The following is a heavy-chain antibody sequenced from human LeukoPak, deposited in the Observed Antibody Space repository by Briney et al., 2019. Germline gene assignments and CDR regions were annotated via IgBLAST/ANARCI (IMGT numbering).Heavy chain of an antibody. D-gene: IGHD2-2*01. CDR1: GGSISSYY. Sequence: SETLSLTCTASGGSISSYYWSWIRQPPGKGLEWIGYIYYSGSTNYNPSLKSRVTISVDTSKNQFSLKLSSVTAADTAVYYCARYTDSTDVFDYWGQGTLVTVSS. CDR3: ARYTDSTDVFDY. V-gene: IGHV4-59*08. CDR2: IYYSGST. J-gene: IGHJ4*02.